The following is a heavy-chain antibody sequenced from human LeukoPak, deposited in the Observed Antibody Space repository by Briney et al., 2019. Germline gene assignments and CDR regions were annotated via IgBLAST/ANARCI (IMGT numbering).Heavy chain of an antibody. CDR3: ARDLGYYDSSGAFDI. J-gene: IGHJ3*02. D-gene: IGHD3-22*01. CDR2: IYYSGST. Sequence: SETLSLTCTVSGGSISSYYWSWLRQPPGKGLEWVGYIYYSGSTNYNPSLKSRVTISVDTSKNQFSLKLSSVTAADTAVYYCARDLGYYDSSGAFDIWGQGTMVTVSS. V-gene: IGHV4-59*01. CDR1: GGSISSYY.